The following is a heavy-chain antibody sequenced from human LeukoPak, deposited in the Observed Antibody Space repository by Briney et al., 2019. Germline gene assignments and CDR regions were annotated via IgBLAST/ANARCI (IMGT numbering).Heavy chain of an antibody. CDR1: GFTFSSYS. D-gene: IGHD3-10*01. V-gene: IGHV3-21*04. CDR2: ISSSSSYI. CDR3: ARVYSGITMVRGVPDYYYYYYMDV. J-gene: IGHJ6*03. Sequence: GGSLRLSCAASGFTFSSYSMNWVRQAPGKGLEWVSSISSSSSYIYYADSVKGRFTISRDNAKNSLYLQMNSLRAEDTAVYYCARVYSGITMVRGVPDYYYYYYMDVWGKGTTVTVSS.